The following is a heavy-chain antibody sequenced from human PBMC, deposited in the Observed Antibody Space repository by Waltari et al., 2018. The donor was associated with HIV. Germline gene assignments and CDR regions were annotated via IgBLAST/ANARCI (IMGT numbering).Heavy chain of an antibody. J-gene: IGHJ6*02. CDR2: ISTVNRYI. V-gene: IGHV3-21*01. CDR3: AREGFCSNGVCSHYYGMDV. Sequence: EVQLVESGGGLVKPGGSLRLSCAASGFTFSSYSMNWVRQAPGKGLEWVSSISTVNRYIDYADARKGRFTISRDNAKNSLYLQMNSLRAEYTAVYYCAREGFCSNGVCSHYYGMDVWGQGTTVTVSS. D-gene: IGHD2-8*01. CDR1: GFTFSSYS.